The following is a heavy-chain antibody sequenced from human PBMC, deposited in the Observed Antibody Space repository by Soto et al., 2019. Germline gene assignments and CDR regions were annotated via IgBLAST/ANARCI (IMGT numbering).Heavy chain of an antibody. Sequence: PSETLSLTCAVYGGSFSGYYWSWIRQPPGKGLEWIGEINHSGSTNYNPSLKSRVTISVDTSKNQFSLKLSSVTAAHTAVYYCARVVVAATRFRYYYYGMDVWGQGTTVTVSS. CDR2: INHSGST. D-gene: IGHD2-15*01. J-gene: IGHJ6*02. CDR3: ARVVVAATRFRYYYYGMDV. CDR1: GGSFSGYY. V-gene: IGHV4-34*01.